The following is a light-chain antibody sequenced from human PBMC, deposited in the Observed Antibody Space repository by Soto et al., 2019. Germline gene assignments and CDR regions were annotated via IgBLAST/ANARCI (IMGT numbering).Light chain of an antibody. CDR3: QQYGTSPFT. Sequence: ESVLTQSPGTLSLSPGGRATLSCRASQSVTSNYLAWYQQKPGQAPRLLIYGASIRATGIPDRFSGSGSGTDFTLTISRLEPEDFAVYYCQQYGTSPFTFGPGTKVDIK. J-gene: IGKJ3*01. CDR1: QSVTSNY. V-gene: IGKV3-20*01. CDR2: GAS.